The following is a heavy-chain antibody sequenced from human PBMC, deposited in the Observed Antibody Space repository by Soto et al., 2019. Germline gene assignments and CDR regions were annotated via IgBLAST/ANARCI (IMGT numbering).Heavy chain of an antibody. J-gene: IGHJ6*02. CDR3: ARDCGYSYGYYYYYGMDV. V-gene: IGHV3-7*01. CDR1: GFTFSSYW. D-gene: IGHD5-18*01. Sequence: GGSLRLSCAASGFTFSSYWMSWVRQATGKGLEWVANIKQDGSEKYYVDSVKGRFTISRDNAKNSLYLQMNSLRAEDTAVYYCARDCGYSYGYYYYYGMDVWGQGTTVTVSS. CDR2: IKQDGSEK.